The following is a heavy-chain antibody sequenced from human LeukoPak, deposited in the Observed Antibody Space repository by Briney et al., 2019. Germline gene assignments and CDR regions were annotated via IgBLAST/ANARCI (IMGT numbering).Heavy chain of an antibody. Sequence: LGGSLRLSCAASGFTFSSYSMNWVRQAPGKGLEWVSSISSSSSYIYYADSVKGRFTISRDNAKNSLYLQMNSLRAEDTAVYYCARDSIAVAGTSRYWGQGTLVTVSS. CDR3: ARDSIAVAGTSRY. V-gene: IGHV3-21*01. CDR2: ISSSSSYI. CDR1: GFTFSSYS. J-gene: IGHJ4*02. D-gene: IGHD6-19*01.